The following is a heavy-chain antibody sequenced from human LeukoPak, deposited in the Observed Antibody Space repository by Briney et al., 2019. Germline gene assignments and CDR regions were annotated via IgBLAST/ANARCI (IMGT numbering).Heavy chain of an antibody. CDR2: INHSGST. Sequence: SETLSLTCAVYDGSFSDYYCTWIRQPPGKGLDWIGEINHSGSTNYNPSLKSRVTISVDTSKNQSSLKLSSVTAADTAVYYCARGGYCTNGVCYRPHYFYYYMDVWGKGTTVTVSS. CDR1: DGSFSDYY. J-gene: IGHJ6*03. V-gene: IGHV4-34*01. CDR3: ARGGYCTNGVCYRPHYFYYYMDV. D-gene: IGHD2-8*01.